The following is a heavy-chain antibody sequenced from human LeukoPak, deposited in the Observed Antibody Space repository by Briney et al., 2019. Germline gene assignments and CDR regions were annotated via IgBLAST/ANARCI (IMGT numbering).Heavy chain of an antibody. CDR2: INHSGST. Sequence: SETLSLTCAVYGGSFSGYYWSWIRQPPGKGLEWIGEINHSGSTNYNPSLKSRVTISVDTSKNQFSLKLSSVTAADTAVYYCASIKPYGSSGLDAFDIWGQGTMVTVSS. J-gene: IGHJ3*02. CDR1: GGSFSGYY. CDR3: ASIKPYGSSGLDAFDI. V-gene: IGHV4-34*01. D-gene: IGHD3-22*01.